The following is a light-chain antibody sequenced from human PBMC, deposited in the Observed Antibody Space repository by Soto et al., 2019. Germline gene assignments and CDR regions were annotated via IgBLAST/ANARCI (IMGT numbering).Light chain of an antibody. Sequence: DIQMTQSPFTLSASVGARVTITCRASQNIYNWLAWYQQKPGKAPKLLIYDVSNLQSGVPSRFSGSGSGTEFTLTISSLQPDDFATYYCQQYHSYWTFGQGTKVDIK. CDR2: DVS. V-gene: IGKV1-5*01. CDR3: QQYHSYWT. CDR1: QNIYNW. J-gene: IGKJ1*01.